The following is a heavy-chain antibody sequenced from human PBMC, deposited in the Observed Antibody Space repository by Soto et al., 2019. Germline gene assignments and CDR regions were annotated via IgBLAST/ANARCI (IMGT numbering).Heavy chain of an antibody. V-gene: IGHV3-21*01. CDR3: ARATPLAYYYGSEWGTGGFDP. J-gene: IGHJ5*02. Sequence: GGSLRLSCAASGFTFSSYSMNWVRQAPGKGPEWVSSISSSSSYIYYADSVKGRFTISRDNAKNSLYLQMNSLRAEDTAVYYCARATPLAYYYGSEWGTGGFDPWGQGTLVTVSS. CDR2: ISSSSSYI. CDR1: GFTFSSYS. D-gene: IGHD3-10*01.